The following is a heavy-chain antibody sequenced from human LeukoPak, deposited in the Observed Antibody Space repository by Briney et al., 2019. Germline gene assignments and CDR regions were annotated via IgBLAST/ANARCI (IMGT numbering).Heavy chain of an antibody. Sequence: SETLSLTCTVSGGSISSYYWSWLRQPPGKGLEWIGYIYYSGSTNYNPSLKSRVTISVDTSKNQFSLKLSSVTAADTAVYYCARDRNRNWFDPWGQGTLVTVSS. CDR1: GGSISSYY. V-gene: IGHV4-59*01. CDR2: IYYSGST. D-gene: IGHD1-14*01. J-gene: IGHJ5*02. CDR3: ARDRNRNWFDP.